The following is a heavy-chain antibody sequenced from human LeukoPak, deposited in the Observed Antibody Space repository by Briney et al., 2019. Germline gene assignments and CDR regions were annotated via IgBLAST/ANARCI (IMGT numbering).Heavy chain of an antibody. D-gene: IGHD3-10*01. CDR1: GGSFSDYY. Sequence: PSETLSLTCTVYGGSFSDYYWSWIRQPPGKGLEWIGEINHSGSTNYNPSLKSRVTISVDTSKNQFSLKLSSVTAADTAVYYCARDPGVFTMVRGVIIPARRFDYWGQGTLVTVSS. CDR2: INHSGST. J-gene: IGHJ4*02. CDR3: ARDPGVFTMVRGVIIPARRFDY. V-gene: IGHV4-34*01.